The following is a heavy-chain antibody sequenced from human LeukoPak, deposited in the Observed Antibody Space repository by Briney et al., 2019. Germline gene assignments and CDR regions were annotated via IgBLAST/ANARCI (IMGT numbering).Heavy chain of an antibody. J-gene: IGHJ4*02. Sequence: SETLSLTCAVSGGSISSGNWWSWVRQPPGKGLEWIGEIYHSGSTNYNPSLKSRVTISVDRSKNQFSLKLSSVTAADTAVYYCARVGFSYYFDYWGQGTLVAVSS. V-gene: IGHV4-4*02. CDR3: ARVGFSYYFDY. CDR1: GGSISSGNW. CDR2: IYHSGST. D-gene: IGHD2-15*01.